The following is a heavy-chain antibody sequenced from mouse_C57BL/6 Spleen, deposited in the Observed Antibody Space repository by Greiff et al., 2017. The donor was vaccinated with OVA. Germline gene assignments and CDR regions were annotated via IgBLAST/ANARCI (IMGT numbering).Heavy chain of an antibody. Sequence: EVQLQQSGPELVKPGASVKMSCKASGYTFTDYNMHWVKQSPGKSLEWIGYINPNNGGTSYNQKFKGKATLTVNKSSSTAYVELRSLTSEDSAVYDCARGNYYGSRYYFDYWGQGTTLTVSS. CDR2: INPNNGGT. D-gene: IGHD1-1*01. V-gene: IGHV1-22*01. J-gene: IGHJ2*01. CDR1: GYTFTDYN. CDR3: ARGNYYGSRYYFDY.